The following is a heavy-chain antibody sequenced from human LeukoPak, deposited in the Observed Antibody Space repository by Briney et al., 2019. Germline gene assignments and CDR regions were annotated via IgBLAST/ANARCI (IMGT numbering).Heavy chain of an antibody. CDR2: MNPKSGNT. V-gene: IGHV1-8*03. J-gene: IGHJ5*02. D-gene: IGHD2-2*02. Sequence: ASVNVSCKASGYTFTSYDINGVRQATGQGLECMGWMNPKSGNTGDGQKFKGRVTITRNTSISTDYMEMSSLRSEDPAVYYCARCRFGSTSCYKAFWFDPWGQGTLVTVSS. CDR3: ARCRFGSTSCYKAFWFDP. CDR1: GYTFTSYD.